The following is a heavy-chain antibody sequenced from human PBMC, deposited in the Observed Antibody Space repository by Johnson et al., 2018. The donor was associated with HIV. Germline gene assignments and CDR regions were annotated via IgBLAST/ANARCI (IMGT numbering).Heavy chain of an antibody. J-gene: IGHJ3*02. CDR1: GFTFSGSA. V-gene: IGHV3-73*01. Sequence: EVQLVESGGGVVQPGGSLKLPCAASGFTFSGSAMHWVRQASGKGLAWVGRIRSKANSYATAYAASVKGRFTISRDDSKNTLYLQMNSLRAEDTAVYYCARTPSLPGAFDIWGQGTIVTVSS. CDR3: ARTPSLPGAFDI. CDR2: IRSKANSYAT.